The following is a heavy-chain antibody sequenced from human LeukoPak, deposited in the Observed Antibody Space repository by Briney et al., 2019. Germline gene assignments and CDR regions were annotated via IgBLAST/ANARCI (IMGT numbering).Heavy chain of an antibody. CDR2: ISSSGSTI. D-gene: IGHD1-1*01. CDR3: ARCTTGRTFGSLREIKRSREIDY. V-gene: IGHV3-48*03. J-gene: IGHJ4*02. CDR1: GFSFSNYE. Sequence: GGSLRLSCAASGFSFSNYEMNWVRQAPGKGLEWVSYISSSGSTIHYADSVKGRFTISRDNAKNSLYLQMNSLRVEDTAVYYCARCTTGRTFGSLREIKRSREIDYWGQGTLVTVSS.